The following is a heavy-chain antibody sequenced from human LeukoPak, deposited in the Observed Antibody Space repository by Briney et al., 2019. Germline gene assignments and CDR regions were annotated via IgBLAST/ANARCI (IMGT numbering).Heavy chain of an antibody. Sequence: SETLSLTCTVSGGSISSSSYYWGWLRQPPGRGREWIGSIYYSGSTYYNPSLKSRVTISVDTAKNQFSLKLSSVTAADTAVYYCARQDIVATGAFDYWGQGTLVTVSS. CDR1: GGSISSSSYY. CDR3: ARQDIVATGAFDY. CDR2: IYYSGST. J-gene: IGHJ4*02. D-gene: IGHD5-12*01. V-gene: IGHV4-39*07.